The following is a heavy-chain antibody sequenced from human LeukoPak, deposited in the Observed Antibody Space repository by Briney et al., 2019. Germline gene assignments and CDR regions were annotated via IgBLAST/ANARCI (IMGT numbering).Heavy chain of an antibody. CDR3: TDPPTSL. D-gene: IGHD1-1*01. V-gene: IGHV3-15*01. Sequence: LGGSLRLSCAASGFNFTNAWVSWVRRAPGKGLEWLGRIKSKADGGTTLHAASVEDRFAISRDDSINTLYLQMNSLKIEDTAVYYCTDPPTSLWGQGILVTVSS. CDR1: GFNFTNAW. J-gene: IGHJ4*02. CDR2: IKSKADGGTT.